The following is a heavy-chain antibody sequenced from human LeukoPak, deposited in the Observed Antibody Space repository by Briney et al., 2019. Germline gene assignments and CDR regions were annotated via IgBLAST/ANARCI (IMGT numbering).Heavy chain of an antibody. J-gene: IGHJ3*02. CDR1: GGSINSYY. D-gene: IGHD2-15*01. V-gene: IGHV4-59*12. CDR2: IHYSGST. CDR3: AVPSQGVAISDAFDI. Sequence: PSETLSLTCTVSGGSINSYYWSWIRQPPGRGLEWIGSIHYSGSTSYNPSLRSRVTISVDKSKNQFFLKLSSVTAADTAVYYCAVPSQGVAISDAFDIWGQGTMVTVSS.